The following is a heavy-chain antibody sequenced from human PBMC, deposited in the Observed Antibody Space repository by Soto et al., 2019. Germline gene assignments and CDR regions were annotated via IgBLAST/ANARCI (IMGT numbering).Heavy chain of an antibody. Sequence: ASETLSLTCTVSGGSLNTYYWSWVRQPPGKGLEWIGYISYSGSTSYNPSLKNRLTVSLHASRNQFSLNLRSVTAADTAIYYCARGTRATQYYYYFYGMDIWGQGTTVTVSS. V-gene: IGHV4-59*01. CDR1: GGSLNTYY. CDR3: ARGTRATQYYYYFYGMDI. J-gene: IGHJ6*02. CDR2: ISYSGST. D-gene: IGHD3-10*01.